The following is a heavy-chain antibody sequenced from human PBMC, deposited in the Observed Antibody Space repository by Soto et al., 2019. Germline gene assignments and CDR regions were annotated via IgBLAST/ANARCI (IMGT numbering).Heavy chain of an antibody. V-gene: IGHV3-23*01. CDR2: ISGSGGST. J-gene: IGHJ6*02. CDR3: AKDSAATEVFDYGMDV. Sequence: GGSLRLSCAASGFTFSSYAMSWVRHAPRNGLEWVSAISGSGGSTYYADSVKGRFTISRDNSKNTLYLQMNSLRAEDTAVYYCAKDSAATEVFDYGMDVWGQGTTVTVSS. CDR1: GFTFSSYA. D-gene: IGHD6-25*01.